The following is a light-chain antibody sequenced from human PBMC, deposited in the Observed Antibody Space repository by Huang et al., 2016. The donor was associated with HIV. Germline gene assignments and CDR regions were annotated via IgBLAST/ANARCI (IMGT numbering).Light chain of an antibody. CDR2: GAS. V-gene: IGKV3-20*01. J-gene: IGKJ4*01. Sequence: EIVLTQSPGTLSLSPGETATFSCRASQSLRDTYIAWYQQRPGQAPRLLIYGASSRANGIPDRFSGSGSGTDFTLTINRLEPQDFAVYFCLQYDRSPLTFGGGTKVEL. CDR1: QSLRDTY. CDR3: LQYDRSPLT.